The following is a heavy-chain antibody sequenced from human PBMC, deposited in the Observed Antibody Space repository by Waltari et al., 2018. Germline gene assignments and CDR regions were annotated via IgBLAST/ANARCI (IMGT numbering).Heavy chain of an antibody. V-gene: IGHV3-48*03. Sequence: EVQLVESGGGLVQPGGSLRLSCAASGFTFSSYEMNWVRQAPGKGLEWVSYISSSGSTIYYADSGKGRFTSSRDNAKNSLYLQMNSLRAEDTAVYYCARDLFGIKDYWGQGTLVTVSS. J-gene: IGHJ4*02. CDR3: ARDLFGIKDY. CDR1: GFTFSSYE. D-gene: IGHD1-20*01. CDR2: ISSSGSTI.